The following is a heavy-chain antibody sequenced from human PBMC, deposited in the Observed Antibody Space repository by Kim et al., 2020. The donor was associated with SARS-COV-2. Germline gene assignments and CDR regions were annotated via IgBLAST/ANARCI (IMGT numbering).Heavy chain of an antibody. Sequence: GGSLRLSCTASGFNVNNFGMHGVRQAPGKGLEWVAVISYEGSKKDYADSLKGRFTISRDNSKNTLYLQMNSLRGEDTAVYYCAKWRGLLELRFDYYNGLDVWGQGTTVIVSS. CDR3: AKWRGLLELRFDYYNGLDV. V-gene: IGHV3-30*18. D-gene: IGHD1-7*01. CDR2: ISYEGSKK. J-gene: IGHJ6*02. CDR1: GFNVNNFG.